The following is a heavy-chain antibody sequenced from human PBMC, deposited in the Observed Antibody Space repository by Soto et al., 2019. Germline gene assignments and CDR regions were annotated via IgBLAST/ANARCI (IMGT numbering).Heavy chain of an antibody. CDR1: GGSISSGGYS. CDR2: IYHSGST. V-gene: IGHV4-30-2*01. D-gene: IGHD3-22*01. Sequence: SETLSLTCAVSGGSISSGGYSWSWIRQPPGKGLEWIGYIYHSGSTYYNPSLKSRVTISVDRSKNQFSLKLSSVTAADTAVYYCARERGYYYDSSGPERGFNWFDPWGQGTLVTVSS. J-gene: IGHJ5*02. CDR3: ARERGYYYDSSGPERGFNWFDP.